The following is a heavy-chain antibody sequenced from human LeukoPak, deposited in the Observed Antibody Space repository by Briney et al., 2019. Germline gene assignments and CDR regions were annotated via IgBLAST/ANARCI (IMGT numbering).Heavy chain of an antibody. D-gene: IGHD3-22*01. V-gene: IGHV4-61*02. J-gene: IGHJ6*03. CDR1: GGSISSGSYY. CDR2: IYTSGST. Sequence: PSQTLSLTCTVSGGSISSGSYYWSWIRQPAGKGLEWIGRIYTSGSTNYNPSLKSRVTISVDTSKNQFSLKLSSVTAADTAVYYCAREGHYYDSSDYPNYYYYYMDVWGKGTTVTVSS. CDR3: AREGHYYDSSDYPNYYYYYMDV.